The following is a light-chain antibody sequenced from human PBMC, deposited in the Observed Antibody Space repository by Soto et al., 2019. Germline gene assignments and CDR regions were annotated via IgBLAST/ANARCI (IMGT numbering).Light chain of an antibody. V-gene: IGKV3-20*01. CDR2: GAS. CDR3: QKYGSSPWT. Sequence: EIVLTQSPGTLSLSPGERATLSCRASQSVSSSYLAWYQQKHGQAPRPLIYGASSRAIGIPDRFSGSGSGTDFTLTISRLEPEDIAVYYCQKYGSSPWTFGQGTKVDIK. CDR1: QSVSSSY. J-gene: IGKJ1*01.